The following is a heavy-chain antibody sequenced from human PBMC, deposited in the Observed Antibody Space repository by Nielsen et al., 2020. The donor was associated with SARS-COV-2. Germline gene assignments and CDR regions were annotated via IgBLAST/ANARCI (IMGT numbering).Heavy chain of an antibody. V-gene: IGHV5-10-1*01. Sequence: GESLKISCKGSGYSFTSYWISWVRQMPGKGLEWMGRIDPSDSYTNYSPSFQGHVTISADKSISTAYLQWSSLKASDTAMYYCARHGRMGLIAVAGSFDYWGQGTLVTVSS. CDR1: GYSFTSYW. CDR2: IDPSDSYT. CDR3: ARHGRMGLIAVAGSFDY. J-gene: IGHJ4*02. D-gene: IGHD6-19*01.